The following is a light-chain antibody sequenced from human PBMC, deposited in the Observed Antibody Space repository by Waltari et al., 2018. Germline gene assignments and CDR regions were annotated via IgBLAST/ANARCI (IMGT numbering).Light chain of an antibody. CDR2: YTT. CDR3: GTWDTNLRAGV. CDR1: SSNIGSGY. V-gene: IGLV1-51*01. Sequence: QSVLTQPPSVSATPGQKVTISCSGSSSNIGSGYVSWYQQLPGTAPKLLIYYTTGRHSGIPDRFSGSKSGTSATLDISGLQTGDEADYYCGTWDTNLRAGVFGGGTKLTVL. J-gene: IGLJ2*01.